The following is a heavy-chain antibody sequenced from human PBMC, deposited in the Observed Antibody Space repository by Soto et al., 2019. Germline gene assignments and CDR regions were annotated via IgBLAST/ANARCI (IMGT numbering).Heavy chain of an antibody. CDR1: GFTVSNNY. V-gene: IGHV3-53*01. D-gene: IGHD3-10*01. Sequence: EVQLVESGGGLIQPGGSLRLSCAVSGFTVSNNYMSWVRQAPGKGLEGVSVIYSGGYTAYGDSVKGRFTISRDNSKNTLYLQMNSAGAAGPAVFFWAGRPGGGGYWGQGTLVTVSS. CDR3: AGRPGGGGY. J-gene: IGHJ4*02. CDR2: IYSGGYT.